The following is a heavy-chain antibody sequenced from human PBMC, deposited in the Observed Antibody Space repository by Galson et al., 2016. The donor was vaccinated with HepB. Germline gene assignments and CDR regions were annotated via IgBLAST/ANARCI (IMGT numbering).Heavy chain of an antibody. CDR1: GDSVSSNSAA. Sequence: CAISGDSVSSNSAAWNWIRQSPPRGLEWLGRTYYRSKWYYGYAVSVKSRITINADTSKNQFSLQLNSVTPEDTAVYYCARDGGVSADSFDYWGQGTLVTVSS. D-gene: IGHD2-2*01. V-gene: IGHV6-1*01. J-gene: IGHJ4*02. CDR3: ARDGGVSADSFDY. CDR2: TYYRSKWYY.